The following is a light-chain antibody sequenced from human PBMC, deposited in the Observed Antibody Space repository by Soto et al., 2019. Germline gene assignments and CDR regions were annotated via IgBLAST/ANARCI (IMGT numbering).Light chain of an antibody. Sequence: AIRMTQSPSSLSASTGDRVTITCRASQGISSYLAWYQQKPGKAPKLLIYAASTLQSGVPSRFSGSGSGTDFTLPINSLQPEDFATYYCQQGYNFPRAFGQGTKVDIK. V-gene: IGKV1-8*01. CDR1: QGISSY. J-gene: IGKJ1*01. CDR2: AAS. CDR3: QQGYNFPRA.